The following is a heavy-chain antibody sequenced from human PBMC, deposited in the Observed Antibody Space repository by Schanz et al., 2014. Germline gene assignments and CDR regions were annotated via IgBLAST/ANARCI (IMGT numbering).Heavy chain of an antibody. J-gene: IGHJ4*02. CDR3: ARQVRVAEDY. Sequence: EVYLVESGGDLVQPGKSLRLSCAASGFTFDDFGMHWVRQAPGKALEWVSGISWNSVSIGYADSVKGRFTISRDNAKNSLSLEMNSLRAEDTAIYYCARQVRVAEDYWGQGVRVTVSS. D-gene: IGHD2-2*01. CDR1: GFTFDDFG. CDR2: ISWNSVSI. V-gene: IGHV3-9*01.